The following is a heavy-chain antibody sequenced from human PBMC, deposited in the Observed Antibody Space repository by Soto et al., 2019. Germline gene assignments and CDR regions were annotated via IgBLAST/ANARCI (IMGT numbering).Heavy chain of an antibody. V-gene: IGHV1-69*12. Sequence: QVQLVQSGAEVKKPGSSVKVSCKASGGTFSSYAISWVRQAPGQGLEWMGGIIPMFGTANYAQKFQDRITIGDDECPSPAYMELSGLRSEETAVYYCAGEGASRSWYGGFEYWGQGTRVTVS. CDR1: GGTFSSYA. J-gene: IGHJ4*02. D-gene: IGHD6-13*01. CDR2: IIPMFGTA. CDR3: AGEGASRSWYGGFEY.